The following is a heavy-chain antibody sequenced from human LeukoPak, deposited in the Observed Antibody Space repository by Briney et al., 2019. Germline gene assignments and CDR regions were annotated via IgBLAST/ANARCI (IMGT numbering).Heavy chain of an antibody. V-gene: IGHV3-23*01. CDR2: FSGSGGNT. CDR1: GFTFSSYA. D-gene: IGHD2-2*01. Sequence: PGGSLRLSCAASGFTFSSYAMSWVRQAPGKGLEWVSTFSGSGGNTYSADSVKGRFTISRDNSKNTLYLQMNSLRAEDTAVYYCAKGRVPAARSNYYYYMDVWGKGTTVTVSS. J-gene: IGHJ6*03. CDR3: AKGRVPAARSNYYYYMDV.